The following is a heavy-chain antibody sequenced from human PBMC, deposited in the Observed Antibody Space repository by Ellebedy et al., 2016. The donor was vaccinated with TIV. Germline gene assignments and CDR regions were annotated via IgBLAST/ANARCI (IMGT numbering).Heavy chain of an antibody. D-gene: IGHD6-19*01. CDR1: GDSISGYY. CDR3: ARSGGWYTPYDY. J-gene: IGHJ4*02. CDR2: IYSSGSG. V-gene: IGHV4-59*01. Sequence: MPSETLSLTCTVSGDSISGYYWSRIRQPPGKGLEWIGYIYSSGSGEYNPSLKSRVTMSVDTSRCQFSLRLNSVTAADTAVYYCARSGGWYTPYDYWGQGTLVTVSS.